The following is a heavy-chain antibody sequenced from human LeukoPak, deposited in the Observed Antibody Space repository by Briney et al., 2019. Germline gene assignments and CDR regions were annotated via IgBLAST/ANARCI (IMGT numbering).Heavy chain of an antibody. D-gene: IGHD1-26*01. CDR1: GFTFSRYA. CDR2: ISGSGGST. Sequence: PGGSLRLSCAASGFTFSRYAMSWVRQAPGKGLEWVSAISGSGGSTYYADSVKGRFTISRDNSKNTLYLQMNSLRAEDTAVYYCAKDLVGATSGDYWGQGTLVTVSS. V-gene: IGHV3-23*01. CDR3: AKDLVGATSGDY. J-gene: IGHJ4*02.